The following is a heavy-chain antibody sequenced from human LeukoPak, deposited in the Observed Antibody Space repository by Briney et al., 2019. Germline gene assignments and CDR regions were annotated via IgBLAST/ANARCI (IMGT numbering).Heavy chain of an antibody. CDR3: ARGIAVAGMNVPYFDC. V-gene: IGHV1-46*01. Sequence: YTFTNXYXXWXGXXPGQXXXXMXVMNXSYFSTIYAQKFHGALTITRDTSTSTVYMEISSLKSEDMAIYYCARGIAVAGMNVPYFDCWGQGTLVTVSA. J-gene: IGHJ4*02. CDR1: YTFTNXY. CDR2: MNXSYFST. D-gene: IGHD6-19*01.